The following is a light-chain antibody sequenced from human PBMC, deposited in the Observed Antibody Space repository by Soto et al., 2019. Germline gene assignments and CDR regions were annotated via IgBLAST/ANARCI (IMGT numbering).Light chain of an antibody. CDR3: HQYYYTPVA. CDR2: WAS. CDR1: QSVLYSSNNKNY. V-gene: IGKV4-1*01. J-gene: IGKJ1*01. Sequence: DIVMTQSPDSLTVSLGERATINCKSSQSVLYSSNNKNYLAWYQQKPEQPPKLLIYWASTRESGVPDRFSGSGSGTDFTLTISSLQAEDVAVYYCHQYYYTPVAFGHGTKVEIK.